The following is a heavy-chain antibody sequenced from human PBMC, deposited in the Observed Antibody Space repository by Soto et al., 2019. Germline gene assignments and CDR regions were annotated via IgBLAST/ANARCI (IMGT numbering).Heavy chain of an antibody. Sequence: VGSLRLSCVGSGFTFSNYGMHWVRQPPGKGLEWVALISDDGDKRYYADSVRGRLIISRDNSKDTLYLQMNSLGPDDTAVYFCAKARVRIVGANSFDYWGQGTPVTVSS. V-gene: IGHV3-30*18. CDR2: ISDDGDKR. D-gene: IGHD1-26*01. CDR3: AKARVRIVGANSFDY. CDR1: GFTFSNYG. J-gene: IGHJ4*02.